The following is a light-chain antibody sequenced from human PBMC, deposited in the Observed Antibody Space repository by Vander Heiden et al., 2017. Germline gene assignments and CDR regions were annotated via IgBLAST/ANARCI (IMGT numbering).Light chain of an antibody. CDR3: AAWDDSLSGPV. CDR1: VSNIGGHY. CDR2: NDD. Sequence: QSVLTHPPSASGTPRQWVTLPCSGGVSNIGGHYVYWNLQLPGTAPKLLINNDDPRAPGVPDRFSGSKSGTSASLAISGLRSEDDGEYYCAAWDDSLSGPVFGGGTKLTVL. J-gene: IGLJ3*02. V-gene: IGLV1-47*01.